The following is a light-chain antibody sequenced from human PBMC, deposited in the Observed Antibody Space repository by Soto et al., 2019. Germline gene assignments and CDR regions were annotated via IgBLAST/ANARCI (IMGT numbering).Light chain of an antibody. CDR1: SSDISDNKY. Sequence: QSALTQPPYASGSPGQSATISCTGTSSDISDNKYVSWFQQHPGKAPKVLIYEVNKRASGVPDRFSGSKSGNTASLTVSGLRADDEADYYCNSYVGSNNYVFGTGTKATVL. CDR2: EVN. J-gene: IGLJ1*01. CDR3: NSYVGSNNYV. V-gene: IGLV2-8*01.